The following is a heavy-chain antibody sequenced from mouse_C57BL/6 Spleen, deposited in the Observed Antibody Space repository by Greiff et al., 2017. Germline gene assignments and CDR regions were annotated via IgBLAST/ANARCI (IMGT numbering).Heavy chain of an antibody. V-gene: IGHV1-15*01. D-gene: IGHD2-2*01. Sequence: VQLVESGAELVRPGASVTLSCKASGYTFTDYEMHWVKQTPVHGLEWIGAIDPETGGTAYNQKFKGKAILTADKSSSTAYMELRSLTSEDSAVYYCTYGYGFDYWGQGTTLTVSS. CDR1: GYTFTDYE. CDR3: TYGYGFDY. CDR2: IDPETGGT. J-gene: IGHJ2*01.